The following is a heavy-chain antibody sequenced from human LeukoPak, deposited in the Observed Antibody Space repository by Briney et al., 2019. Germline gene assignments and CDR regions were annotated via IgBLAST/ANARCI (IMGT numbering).Heavy chain of an antibody. CDR2: ISYDGSNK. V-gene: IGHV3-30*18. CDR3: AKDQWSSGPPGVAFDY. CDR1: GFTFSSYG. J-gene: IGHJ4*02. D-gene: IGHD6-19*01. Sequence: GGSLRLSCAASGFTFSSYGMHWVRQAPGKGLEWVAVISYDGSNKYYADSVKGRFTISRDNSKNTLYLQMNSLRAEDTAVYYCAKDQWSSGPPGVAFDYWGQGTLVTVSS.